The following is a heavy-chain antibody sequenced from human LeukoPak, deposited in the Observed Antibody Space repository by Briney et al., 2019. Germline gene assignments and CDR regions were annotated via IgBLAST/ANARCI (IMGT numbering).Heavy chain of an antibody. D-gene: IGHD4-11*01. CDR1: RYTLTELS. V-gene: IGHV1-24*01. Sequence: GASVKVSCKVSRYTLTELSMHWVRQAPGKGLEWMGGFDPEDGETIYAQKFQGRVTMTEDTSTDTAYMELSSLRSEDTAVYYCATRGIVTTKTPWNFDYWGQGTLVTVSS. J-gene: IGHJ4*02. CDR3: ATRGIVTTKTPWNFDY. CDR2: FDPEDGET.